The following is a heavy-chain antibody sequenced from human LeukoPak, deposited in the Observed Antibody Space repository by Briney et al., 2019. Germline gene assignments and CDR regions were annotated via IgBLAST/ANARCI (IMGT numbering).Heavy chain of an antibody. J-gene: IGHJ4*02. CDR2: IYYTGST. CDR1: GGSISSLY. D-gene: IGHD6-6*01. V-gene: IGHV4-59*08. CDR3: ARHRAYSSSSPFDY. Sequence: SETMSLTCSVSGGSISSLYWSWIRQPPGKGLEWIGYIYYTGSTNYNPSLKSRVTMFVDMSKNQFSLRLSSVTAADTAVYYCARHRAYSSSSPFDYWGQGTLVTVSS.